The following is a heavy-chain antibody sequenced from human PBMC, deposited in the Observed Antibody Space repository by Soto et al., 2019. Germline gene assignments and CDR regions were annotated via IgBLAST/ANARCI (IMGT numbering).Heavy chain of an antibody. CDR3: ARGNWNYYYGFDA. CDR1: EFTFDKYY. D-gene: IGHD1-20*01. Sequence: EVQLVESGGGLVQPGGSLRLSCAASEFTFDKYYMTWVRQAPGKGPEWVANIKPDGSEQYYVDSVKGRFTISRDNANNSLYLQMNSLRAEDTAVYFCARGNWNYYYGFDAWGQGTTVTVSS. CDR2: IKPDGSEQ. V-gene: IGHV3-7*01. J-gene: IGHJ6*02.